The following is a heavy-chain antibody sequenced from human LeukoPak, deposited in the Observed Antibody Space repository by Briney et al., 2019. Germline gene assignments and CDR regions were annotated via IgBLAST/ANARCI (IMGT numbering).Heavy chain of an antibody. D-gene: IGHD3-10*01. CDR1: GFTFSSYA. V-gene: IGHV3-23*01. CDR3: AKDLRPVRGVSYGMGV. CDR2: ISGSGGST. Sequence: GGSLRLSCAASGFTFSSYAMSWVRQAPGKGLEWVSAISGSGGSTYYADSVKGRFTISRDNSKNTLYLQMNRLRAEDTAVYYCAKDLRPVRGVSYGMGVWGQGTTVTVSS. J-gene: IGHJ6*02.